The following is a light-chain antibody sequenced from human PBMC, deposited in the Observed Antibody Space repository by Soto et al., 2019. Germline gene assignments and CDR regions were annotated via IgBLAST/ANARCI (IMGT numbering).Light chain of an antibody. CDR2: KTS. CDR1: QSVSGW. CDR3: QQYNSYSS. V-gene: IGKV1-5*03. Sequence: DIQMTQSPSTLSASVRDRVTITCRASQSVSGWLAWYQQKPGKAPKLLIYKTSSLESGVPSRFSGSGSETEFTLTISSLQPDDFATYYCQQYNSYSSFGQGTKLEIK. J-gene: IGKJ2*01.